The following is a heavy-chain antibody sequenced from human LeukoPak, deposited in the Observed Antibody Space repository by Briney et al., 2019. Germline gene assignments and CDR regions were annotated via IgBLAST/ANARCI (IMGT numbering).Heavy chain of an antibody. J-gene: IGHJ4*02. CDR1: GGSISSSSYY. CDR3: ARSAGTSYLIILTAYDY. CDR2: IYYSGST. D-gene: IGHD3-9*01. Sequence: PSETLSLTCTVSGGSISSSSYYWGWIRQPPGKGLEWIGSIYYSGSTYYNPSLKSRVTISVDTSKNQFSLKLSSVTAADTAVYYCARSAGTSYLIILTAYDYWGQGTLVTVSS. V-gene: IGHV4-39*07.